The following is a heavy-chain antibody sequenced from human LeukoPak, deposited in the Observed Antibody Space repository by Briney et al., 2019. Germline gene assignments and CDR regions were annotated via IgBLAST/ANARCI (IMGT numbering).Heavy chain of an antibody. D-gene: IGHD5-18*01. Sequence: SETLSLTCAVYGGSFSGYYWSWIRQPPGKGLEWIGEINHSGSTNYNPSLKSRVTISVDTSKNQFSLKLSSVTAADTAVYYCARGPKYSYGRSENWFDPWGQGTLVTVSS. V-gene: IGHV4-34*01. J-gene: IGHJ5*02. CDR2: INHSGST. CDR3: ARGPKYSYGRSENWFDP. CDR1: GGSFSGYY.